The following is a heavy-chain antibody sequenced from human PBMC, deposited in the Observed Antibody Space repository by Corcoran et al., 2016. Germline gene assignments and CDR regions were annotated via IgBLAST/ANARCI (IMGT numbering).Heavy chain of an antibody. Sequence: QVQLVASGGGVVQPGRSLRLSCAASGFTFSSYGMHWVRQAPGKGLEWVAVISYDGSNKYYADSVKGRFTISRDNSKNTLYLQMNSLRAEDTGVYYVAKDGHIVVVTAMFDYWGQGTLVTVSS. CDR3: AKDGHIVVVTAMFDY. CDR1: GFTFSSYG. V-gene: IGHV3-30*18. J-gene: IGHJ4*02. CDR2: ISYDGSNK. D-gene: IGHD2-21*02.